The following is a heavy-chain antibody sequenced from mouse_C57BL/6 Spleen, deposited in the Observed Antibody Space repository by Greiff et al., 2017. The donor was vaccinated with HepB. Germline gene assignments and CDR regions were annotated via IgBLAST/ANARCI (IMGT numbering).Heavy chain of an antibody. CDR3: ARSGELGSWFAY. CDR2: INPNNGGT. Sequence: EVKLMESGPELVKPGASVKIPCKASGYTFTDYNMDWVKQSHGKSLEWIGDINPNNGGTIYNQKFKGKATLTVDKSSSTAYMELRSLTSEDTAVYYCARSGELGSWFAYWGQGTLVTVSA. V-gene: IGHV1-18*01. J-gene: IGHJ3*01. D-gene: IGHD4-1*01. CDR1: GYTFTDYN.